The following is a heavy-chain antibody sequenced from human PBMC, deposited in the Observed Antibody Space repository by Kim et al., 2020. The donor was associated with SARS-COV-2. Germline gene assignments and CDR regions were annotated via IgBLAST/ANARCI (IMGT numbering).Heavy chain of an antibody. D-gene: IGHD3-10*01. Sequence: GGSLRLSCSTSGFTFSNYWMSWVRQAPGKGLEWVAKIKQDGSEKFYVDSVKGRFTISRDNAKKTLYVQMNNLRAEDTAVYYCARIYFYGSGSFFAPFDYWGQGTLVTVSS. CDR3: ARIYFYGSGSFFAPFDY. CDR1: GFTFSNYW. V-gene: IGHV3-7*01. CDR2: IKQDGSEK. J-gene: IGHJ4*02.